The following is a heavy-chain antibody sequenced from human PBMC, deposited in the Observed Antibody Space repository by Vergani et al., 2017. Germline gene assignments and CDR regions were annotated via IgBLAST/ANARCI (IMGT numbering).Heavy chain of an antibody. CDR2: IRSKANSYAT. CDR3: ARLATVTTGYYYYYYMDV. V-gene: IGHV3-73*01. Sequence: EVQLVESGGGLVQPGGSLKLSCAAAGFTISGSAMHWVRQASGKGLEWVGRIRSKANSYATAYAASVKGRFTISRDDSKNTAYLQMSSLRSEDTAVYYCARLATVTTGYYYYYYMDVWGKGTTVTVSS. D-gene: IGHD4-17*01. CDR1: GFTISGSA. J-gene: IGHJ6*03.